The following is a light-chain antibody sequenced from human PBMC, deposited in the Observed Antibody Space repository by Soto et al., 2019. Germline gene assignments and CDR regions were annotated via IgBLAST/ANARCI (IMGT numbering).Light chain of an antibody. CDR2: DAS. CDR1: QSVSSY. CDR3: QQYGDSPRT. V-gene: IGKV3-11*01. J-gene: IGKJ5*01. Sequence: EIVLTQSPATLSLSRGERATLSCTASQSVSSYLAWYQQKTGQAPRLLIYDASNRATGIPARFSGSGYGTDFTLTIARLETEDFAVYYCQQYGDSPRTFGQGTRLEIK.